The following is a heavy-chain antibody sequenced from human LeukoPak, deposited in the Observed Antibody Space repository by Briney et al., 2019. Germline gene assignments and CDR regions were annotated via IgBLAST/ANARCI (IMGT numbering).Heavy chain of an antibody. D-gene: IGHD3-22*01. Sequence: SETLSLTCAVSGGSISSSNWWSWVRQPPGKGLEWIGEIYHSGSTNYNPSLKSRVTISVDKSKNQFSLKLSSVTAADTAVYYCARWYYYDSSGYWYYFDYWGQGTLVTVSS. J-gene: IGHJ4*02. CDR2: IYHSGST. V-gene: IGHV4-4*02. CDR3: ARWYYYDSSGYWYYFDY. CDR1: GGSISSSNW.